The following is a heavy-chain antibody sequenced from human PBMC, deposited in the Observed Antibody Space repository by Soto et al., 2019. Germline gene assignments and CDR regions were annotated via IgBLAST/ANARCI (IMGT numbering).Heavy chain of an antibody. Sequence: PSETLSLTCAVYGGSFSGYYWSWIRQPPGKGLEWIGEINHSGSTNYNPSLKSRVTISVDTSKNQFSLKLSSVTAADTAVYYCARVRFLAWLLWYPDRTYYYGMDVWGQGTTVTVS. D-gene: IGHD3-3*01. V-gene: IGHV4-34*01. J-gene: IGHJ6*02. CDR2: INHSGST. CDR1: GGSFSGYY. CDR3: ARVRFLAWLLWYPDRTYYYGMDV.